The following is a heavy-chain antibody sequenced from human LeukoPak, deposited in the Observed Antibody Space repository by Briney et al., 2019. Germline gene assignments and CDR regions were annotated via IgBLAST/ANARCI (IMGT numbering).Heavy chain of an antibody. J-gene: IGHJ4*02. D-gene: IGHD5-18*01. Sequence: ASVKVSCKASGYTFTSYDINWVRQATGQGLEWMGWMNPNSGNTGYAQKFQGRVTITRNTSISTAYMELSSLGSEDTAVYYCARGPDTAMGFDYWGQGTPVTVSS. CDR3: ARGPDTAMGFDY. CDR1: GYTFTSYD. CDR2: MNPNSGNT. V-gene: IGHV1-8*03.